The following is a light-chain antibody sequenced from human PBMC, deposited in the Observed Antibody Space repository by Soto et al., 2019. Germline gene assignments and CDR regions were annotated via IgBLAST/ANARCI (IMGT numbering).Light chain of an antibody. CDR1: QSVTSNY. CDR2: GAS. J-gene: IGKJ5*01. V-gene: IGKV3-20*01. CDR3: QQYGTSRST. Sequence: EVVLTQSPGTLSLSPGERATLSCRASQSVTSNYLAWYQQKPGQAPRLLIYGASSRATGIPDRFSGSGSGTDFTLTISRLESEDFAVYYCQQYGTSRSTFGQGTRLEIK.